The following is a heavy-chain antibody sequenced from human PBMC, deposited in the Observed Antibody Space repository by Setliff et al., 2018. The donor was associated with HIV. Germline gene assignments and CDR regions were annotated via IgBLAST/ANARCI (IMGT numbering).Heavy chain of an antibody. J-gene: IGHJ4*02. Sequence: PSETLSLTCTVSGVPISSGLYYWNWIRQPAGKGLEWIGRISSSGSTNYNPSLKSRVTISVDTSKNQFSLKLSSVTAADTAVYYCARVPRNYYDSSCYYHYYFDYWGQGTLVTVSS. V-gene: IGHV4-61*02. CDR2: ISSSGST. D-gene: IGHD3-22*01. CDR3: ARVPRNYYDSSCYYHYYFDY. CDR1: GVPISSGLYY.